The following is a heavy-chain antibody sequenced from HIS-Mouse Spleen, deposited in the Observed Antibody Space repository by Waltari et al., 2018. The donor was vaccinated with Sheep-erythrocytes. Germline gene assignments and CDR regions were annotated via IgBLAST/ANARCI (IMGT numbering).Heavy chain of an antibody. CDR3: ARANSGSYDDAFDI. D-gene: IGHD1-26*01. Sequence: EVQLVESGGGLVQPGGSLRLSCAASGFTFSSYDMHWVRQATGKGVGWVAAIGTAGDTYYPCAVKGRFTIARENAKNSLYRQMNSLRAGDTAVYYCARANSGSYDDAFDIWGQGTMVTVSS. CDR2: IGTAGDT. J-gene: IGHJ3*02. CDR1: GFTFSSYD. V-gene: IGHV3-13*01.